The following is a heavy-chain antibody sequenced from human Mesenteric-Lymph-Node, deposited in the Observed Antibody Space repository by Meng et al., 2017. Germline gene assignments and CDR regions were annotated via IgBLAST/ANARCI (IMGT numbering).Heavy chain of an antibody. J-gene: IGHJ6*02. CDR1: GFTLSYYD. CDR2: ISYDGTDE. Sequence: GESLKISCAASGFTLSYYDMHWVRQAPGKGLDWVAVISYDGTDEYYADSVKGRFTISRDNSKNTLYLQMNSLRAEDTAMYYCARDIARYYDILKTWEGMDVWGQGTTVTVSS. D-gene: IGHD3-9*01. CDR3: ARDIARYYDILKTWEGMDV. V-gene: IGHV3-30*01.